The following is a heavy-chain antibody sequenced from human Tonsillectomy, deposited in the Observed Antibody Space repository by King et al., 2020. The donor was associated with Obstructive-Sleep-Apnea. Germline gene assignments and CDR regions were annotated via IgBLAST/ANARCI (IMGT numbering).Heavy chain of an antibody. Sequence: VQLVESGGGVVQPGRSLRLSCAASGFTFSSYGMHWVRQAPGKGLEWVAVISYDGSNKYYADSVKGRFTISRDNSKNTLYLQMNSLRAEDTAVYYCAKDLDIVVVPAAMEDDYWGQGTLVTVSS. CDR2: ISYDGSNK. CDR3: AKDLDIVVVPAAMEDDY. CDR1: GFTFSSYG. V-gene: IGHV3-30*18. J-gene: IGHJ4*02. D-gene: IGHD2-2*03.